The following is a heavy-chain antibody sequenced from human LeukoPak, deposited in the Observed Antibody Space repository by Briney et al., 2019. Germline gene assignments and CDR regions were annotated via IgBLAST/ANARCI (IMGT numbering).Heavy chain of an antibody. V-gene: IGHV3-7*04. CDR2: IKQDGSEN. CDR3: ARDALTVTIRTNFDY. J-gene: IGHJ4*02. D-gene: IGHD4-17*01. Sequence: GGSLRLSCAASGFTFSTYWMSWVRQAPGKGLEWVANIKQDGSENYYVDSVKGRFTISRDNAKNSLYLQMNSLRAEDTAVYYCARDALTVTIRTNFDYWGQGTLVTVSS. CDR1: GFTFSTYW.